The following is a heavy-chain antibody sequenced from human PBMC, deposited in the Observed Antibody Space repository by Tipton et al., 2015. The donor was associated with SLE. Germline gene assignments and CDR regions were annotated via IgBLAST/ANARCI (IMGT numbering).Heavy chain of an antibody. Sequence: SGFTFSTYGMHWVRQAPGKGLEWVTAISYDVSNTYYADSMKGRFTISRDNSKNTLFLQMNSLRPEDTAVYYCARVNNFYGSGSFDYWGQGTLVTVSS. CDR3: ARVNNFYGSGSFDY. V-gene: IGHV3-30*19. CDR1: GFTFSTYG. CDR2: ISYDVSNT. J-gene: IGHJ4*02. D-gene: IGHD3-10*01.